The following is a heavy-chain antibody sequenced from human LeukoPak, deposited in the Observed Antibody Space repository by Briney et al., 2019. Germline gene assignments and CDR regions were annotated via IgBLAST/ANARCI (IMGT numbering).Heavy chain of an antibody. CDR3: AKDFGIVGATGAFDI. D-gene: IGHD1-26*01. CDR1: GFTFSSYG. J-gene: IGHJ3*02. V-gene: IGHV3-30*18. CDR2: ISYDGSNK. Sequence: GRSLRLSCAASGFTFSSYGMHWVRQAPGKGLEWVAVISYDGSNKYYADSVKGRFTISRDNSKNTLYLQMNSLRAEDTAVYYCAKDFGIVGATGAFDIWGQGTMVTVSS.